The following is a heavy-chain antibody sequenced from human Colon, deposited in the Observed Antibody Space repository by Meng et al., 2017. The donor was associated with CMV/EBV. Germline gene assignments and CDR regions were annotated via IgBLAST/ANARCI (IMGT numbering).Heavy chain of an antibody. CDR2: INPSAGST. V-gene: IGHV1-46*01. CDR3: ARRPLAASYYYGMDV. Sequence: ASAKVSCKASGYTFTSYYMHWVRQAPGQGLEWMGIINPSAGSTTYAQKFQGRVTMTRDTSTSTVYMELSSLRSEDTAVYYCARRPLAASYYYGMDVWGQGTTVTVSS. D-gene: IGHD6-13*01. CDR1: GYTFTSYY. J-gene: IGHJ6*02.